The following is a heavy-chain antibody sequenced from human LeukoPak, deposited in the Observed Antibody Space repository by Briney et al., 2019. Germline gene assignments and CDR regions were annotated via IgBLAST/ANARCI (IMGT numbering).Heavy chain of an antibody. CDR1: GFTFSSYG. J-gene: IGHJ4*02. CDR3: AKDHKREGNRYFGY. Sequence: PGGSLRLSCEASGFTFSSYGMQWVRQAPGKGLEWVAFIGYDGNKIYYADSVKGRFTISRDNSKNTLYLQMNSLKSEDTAVYYCAKDHKREGNRYFGYWGQGTLVTVSS. CDR2: IGYDGNKI. V-gene: IGHV3-30*02.